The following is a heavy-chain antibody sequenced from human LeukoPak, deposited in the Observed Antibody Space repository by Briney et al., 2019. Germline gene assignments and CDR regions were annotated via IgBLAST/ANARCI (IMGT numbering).Heavy chain of an antibody. CDR3: ARTPGVVGASDDAFDI. CDR1: GYTFTSYY. D-gene: IGHD2-15*01. CDR2: INPNSGGT. V-gene: IGHV1-2*02. J-gene: IGHJ3*02. Sequence: GASVKVSCKASGYTFTSYYMHWVRQAPGQGLERMGWINPNSGGTNYAQKFQGRVTMTRDTSISTAYMELSRLRSDDTAVYYCARTPGVVGASDDAFDIWGQGTMVTVSS.